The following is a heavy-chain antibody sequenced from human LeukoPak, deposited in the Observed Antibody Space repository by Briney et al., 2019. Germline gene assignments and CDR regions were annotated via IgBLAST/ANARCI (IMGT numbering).Heavy chain of an antibody. V-gene: IGHV3-53*01. J-gene: IGHJ4*02. D-gene: IGHD2-2*01. Sequence: GGSLRLSCVASGFTLSTNAMSWVRQAAGKGLEWVSLINSAGDNTYYSDSVKGRFTVSRDNSKNTLYLQMNSLRAEDTAMYYCARGLGYCTSTTCLLPFDYWGQGTLVTVSS. CDR1: GFTLSTNA. CDR2: INSAGDNT. CDR3: ARGLGYCTSTTCLLPFDY.